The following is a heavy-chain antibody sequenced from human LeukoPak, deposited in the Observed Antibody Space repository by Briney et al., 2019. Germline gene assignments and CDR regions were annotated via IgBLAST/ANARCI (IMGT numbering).Heavy chain of an antibody. V-gene: IGHV3-48*03. J-gene: IGHJ6*02. CDR1: RLSLSGDE. Sequence: GGSLRLSCAASRLSLSGDEMNWVRQAPGKGLEWVSYISSSINIIYYADSVKGRFTISRDNAKNSLYLQMNTLRAYDTAVYFCARVCGLAQSESPYYHYYGLDVWGQGTTVTVSS. CDR2: ISSSINII. D-gene: IGHD6-19*01. CDR3: ARVCGLAQSESPYYHYYGLDV.